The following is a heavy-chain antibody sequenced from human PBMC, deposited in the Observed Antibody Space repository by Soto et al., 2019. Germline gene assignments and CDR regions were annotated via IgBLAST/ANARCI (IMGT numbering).Heavy chain of an antibody. V-gene: IGHV1-18*01. CDR3: ARGRYGDY. J-gene: IGHJ4*02. Sequence: QVHLVQSGAEVKKPGASVKVSCKGSGYDFTTYGITWVRQAPGQGLEWMAWISAHKGNTDYAQKLQGRVTVTRDKSTSTAYMELRSLGCDDTDMYYCARGRYGDYWGQGALVTVSS. D-gene: IGHD1-1*01. CDR1: GYDFTTYG. CDR2: ISAHKGNT.